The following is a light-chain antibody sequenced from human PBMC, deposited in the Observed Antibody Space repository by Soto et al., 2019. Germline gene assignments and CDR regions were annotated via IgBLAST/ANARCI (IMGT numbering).Light chain of an antibody. CDR2: DAS. J-gene: IGKJ1*01. CDR3: QQYNSYWT. CDR1: QSISSW. V-gene: IGKV1-5*01. Sequence: DIQMTQSPSTLSASVGCRVTITCRASQSISSWLAWYQQKPGKAPKLLIYDASSLESGVPSRFSGSGSGTEFTLTISSLQPDDFATYYCQQYNSYWTFGQGTKVDIK.